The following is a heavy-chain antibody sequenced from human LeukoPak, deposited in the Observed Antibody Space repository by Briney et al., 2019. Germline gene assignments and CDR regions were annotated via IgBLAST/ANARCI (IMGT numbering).Heavy chain of an antibody. J-gene: IGHJ4*02. Sequence: PGGSLRLSCAASGFTFSNYALSWVRQAPGKGLEWVSPISASSGHKYYADSVKGRFTISRDNSKNTLNLQMNSLKAEDTAVYYCAKHVWTSVWFFDYWGQGALVTVSS. D-gene: IGHD6-19*01. V-gene: IGHV3-23*01. CDR2: ISASSGHK. CDR3: AKHVWTSVWFFDY. CDR1: GFTFSNYA.